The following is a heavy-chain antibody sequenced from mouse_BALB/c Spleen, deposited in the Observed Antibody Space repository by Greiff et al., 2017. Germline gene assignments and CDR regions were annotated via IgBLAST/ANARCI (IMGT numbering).Heavy chain of an antibody. J-gene: IGHJ3*01. CDR3: ARERYGYDAFAY. Sequence: EVHLVESGGGLVKPGGSLKLSCAASGFTFSDYYMYWVRQTPEKRLEWVATISDGGSYTYYQDSVKGRFTISIDNAKNNLYLQMSSLKSEDTAMYYCARERYGYDAFAYWGQGTLVTVSA. CDR1: GFTFSDYY. CDR2: ISDGGSYT. D-gene: IGHD2-2*01. V-gene: IGHV5-4*02.